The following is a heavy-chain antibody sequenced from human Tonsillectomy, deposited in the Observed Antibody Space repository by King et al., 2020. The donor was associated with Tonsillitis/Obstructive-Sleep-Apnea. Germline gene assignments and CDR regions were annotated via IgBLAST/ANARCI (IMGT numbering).Heavy chain of an antibody. CDR2: INHSGSA. CDR3: ARGGGRQLEKSYSYYYYMDV. CDR1: GGSFTDYY. V-gene: IGHV4-34*01. D-gene: IGHD2-15*01. J-gene: IGHJ6*03. Sequence: QVQLQQWGAGLLKPSETLSLSCAVYGGSFTDYYWSWIRQPPGKGLEWIGEINHSGSANYNSSLKSRATIPVDTSKNQFSLKLSFVTAADTAVYYCARGGGRQLEKSYSYYYYMDVWGKGTTVTVSS.